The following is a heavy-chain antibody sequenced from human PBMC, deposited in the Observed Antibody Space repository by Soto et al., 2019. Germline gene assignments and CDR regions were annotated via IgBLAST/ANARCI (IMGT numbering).Heavy chain of an antibody. CDR3: AKGRSTIFLEWAFDI. V-gene: IGHV3-23*01. CDR2: ISGSGGST. D-gene: IGHD3-9*01. CDR1: GFTFSSYA. J-gene: IGHJ3*02. Sequence: GGSLRLSCAASGFTFSSYAMSWVRQAPGKGLEWVSAISGSGGSTYYADSVKGPFTISRDNSKSTLYLQMNRLRAEDTAVYYCAKGRSTIFLEWAFDIWGQGTMVTVSS.